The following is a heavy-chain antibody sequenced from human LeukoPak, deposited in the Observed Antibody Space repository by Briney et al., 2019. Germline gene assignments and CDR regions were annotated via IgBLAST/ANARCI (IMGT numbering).Heavy chain of an antibody. CDR3: ARASGWVLFDY. D-gene: IGHD6-19*01. V-gene: IGHV4-39*07. Sequence: PSETLSLTCTVSGGSISSSSYYWGWIRQPPGKGLEWIGSIHYSGSTNYNPSLKSRVTISVDTSKNQFSLKLSSVTAADTAVYYCARASGWVLFDYWGQGTLVTVSS. CDR1: GGSISSSSYY. CDR2: IHYSGST. J-gene: IGHJ4*02.